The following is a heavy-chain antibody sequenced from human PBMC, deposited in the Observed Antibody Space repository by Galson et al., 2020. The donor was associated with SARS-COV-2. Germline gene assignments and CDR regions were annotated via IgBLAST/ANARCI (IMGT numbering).Heavy chain of an antibody. CDR3: ARDGDYDPSPSVWEYGMDV. CDR1: GFTFRSHA. CDR2: LSPDGSQK. V-gene: IGHV3-30-3*01. Sequence: AGSLRLSCATSGFTFRSHAMHWVRQAPGKALEWVAVLSPDGSQKHHADPVKGRFTISRDNSKSMLFLEMNSLRVEDTAVNYCARDGDYDPSPSVWEYGMDVWGQGTTVTVSS. J-gene: IGHJ6*02. D-gene: IGHD4-17*01.